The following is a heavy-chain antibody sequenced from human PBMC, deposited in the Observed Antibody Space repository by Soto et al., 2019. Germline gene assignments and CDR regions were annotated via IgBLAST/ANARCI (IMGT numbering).Heavy chain of an antibody. V-gene: IGHV3-23*01. CDR1: GFTFSSYA. CDR3: AKSGVSGYDSGAEAP. Sequence: EVQLLESGGGLVQPGGSLRLSCAASGFTFSSYAMSWVRQAPGKGLEGVSAICGSGGSTYYADSVKGRFTISRDNSKNTLYLQMNSLRAEDTAVYYCAKSGVSGYDSGAEAPWGQGTLVTVSS. J-gene: IGHJ5*02. D-gene: IGHD5-12*01. CDR2: ICGSGGST.